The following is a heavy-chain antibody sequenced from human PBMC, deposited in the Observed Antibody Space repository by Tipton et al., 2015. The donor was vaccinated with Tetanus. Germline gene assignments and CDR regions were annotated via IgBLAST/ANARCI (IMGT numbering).Heavy chain of an antibody. CDR3: ARGIEDTGMYGIACRADY. J-gene: IGHJ4*02. CDR2: ILPLSGTT. D-gene: IGHD2-15*01. Sequence: QSGAEVKKSGSSVKVSCQVSGGSFSTSPISWLRQAPGQGLEWLGGILPLSGTTTYARIFQGRVTITADESTTTAYMELSSLTTDDTAIYYGARGIEDTGMYGIACRADYWGRGTMVTVPS. CDR1: GGSFSTSP. V-gene: IGHV1-69*01.